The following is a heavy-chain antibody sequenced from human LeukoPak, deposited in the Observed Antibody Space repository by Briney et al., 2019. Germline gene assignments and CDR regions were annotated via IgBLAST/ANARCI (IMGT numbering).Heavy chain of an antibody. Sequence: GGSLRLSCAASGFTFSSYWMNWVRQAPGKGLEWVANIKQDGNEKYYVDSVTGRFTISRDNAKNSLYLQMNSPRAEDTAVYYCAREGSSFRAFDIWGQGTMVTVSS. D-gene: IGHD6-13*01. V-gene: IGHV3-7*01. CDR3: AREGSSFRAFDI. CDR1: GFTFSSYW. J-gene: IGHJ3*02. CDR2: IKQDGNEK.